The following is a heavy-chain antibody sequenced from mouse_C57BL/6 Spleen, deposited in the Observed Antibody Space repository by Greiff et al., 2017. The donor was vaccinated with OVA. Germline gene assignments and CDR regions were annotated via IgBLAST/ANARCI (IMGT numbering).Heavy chain of an antibody. V-gene: IGHV1-72*01. Sequence: VQLQQSGAELVKPGASVKLSCKASGYTFTSYWMHWVKQRPGRGLEWIGRIDPNSGGTKYNEKFKSKATLTVDKPSSTAYMQLSSLTSADPAVYYCARAGATVVATYMDYWGQGTSVTVSS. D-gene: IGHD1-1*01. CDR1: GYTFTSYW. J-gene: IGHJ4*01. CDR3: ARAGATVVATYMDY. CDR2: IDPNSGGT.